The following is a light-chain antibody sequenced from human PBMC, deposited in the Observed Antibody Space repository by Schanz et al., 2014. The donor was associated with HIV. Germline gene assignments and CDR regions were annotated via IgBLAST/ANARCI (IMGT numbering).Light chain of an antibody. Sequence: QSALTQPPSASGSPGQSVTISCTGTSSDVGGYNYVSWYQQHPGKAPKIMIYEVSKRPSGVPDRFSGSKSGNAASLTVSGLQADDEADYYCSSFAGNNKLLFGGGTKLTVL. V-gene: IGLV2-8*01. J-gene: IGLJ2*01. CDR3: SSFAGNNKLL. CDR1: SSDVGGYNY. CDR2: EVS.